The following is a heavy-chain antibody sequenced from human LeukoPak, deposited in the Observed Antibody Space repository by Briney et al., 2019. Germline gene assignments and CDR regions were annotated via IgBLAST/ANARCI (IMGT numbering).Heavy chain of an antibody. J-gene: IGHJ3*02. CDR3: ARSDYHNSGSHTVFDAFDI. Sequence: SETLSLTCTVSGGSISRYYWSWIRRPPGKGLEWIGYIDDSGNTNYNPSLKSQVTISVDKSKNQFSLKLSFVTAADTAMYYCARSDYHNSGSHTVFDAFDIWGQGTRVTVS. CDR1: GGSISRYY. D-gene: IGHD3-10*01. CDR2: IDDSGNT. V-gene: IGHV4-59*01.